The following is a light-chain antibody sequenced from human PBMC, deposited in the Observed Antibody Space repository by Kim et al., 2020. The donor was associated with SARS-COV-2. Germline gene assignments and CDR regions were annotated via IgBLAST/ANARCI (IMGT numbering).Light chain of an antibody. CDR1: VRAKKY. CDR3: YSAADNKGV. Sequence: VYPEQNDRITRTGDVRAKKYVRWFQEKPGQAPVLVIYEDSERPSGIPERFSGSSSGTTLTLTISGAQVEDDADYYGYSAADNKGVFGTGTKVTVL. CDR2: EDS. V-gene: IGLV3-27*01. J-gene: IGLJ1*01.